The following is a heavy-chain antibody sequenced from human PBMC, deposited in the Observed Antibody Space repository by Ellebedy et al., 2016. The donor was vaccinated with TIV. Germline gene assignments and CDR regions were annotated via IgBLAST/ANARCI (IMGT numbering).Heavy chain of an antibody. J-gene: IGHJ6*02. CDR1: GFTFSSYS. V-gene: IGHV3-48*02. CDR2: ISSSSSTI. D-gene: IGHD3-3*01. Sequence: GGSLRPSXAASGFTFSSYSMNWVRQAPGKGLEWVSYISSSSSTIYYADSVKGRFTISRDNAKNSLYLQMNSLRDEDTAVYYCASAHTIFGVVTPPGGYYYGMDVWGQGTTVTVSS. CDR3: ASAHTIFGVVTPPGGYYYGMDV.